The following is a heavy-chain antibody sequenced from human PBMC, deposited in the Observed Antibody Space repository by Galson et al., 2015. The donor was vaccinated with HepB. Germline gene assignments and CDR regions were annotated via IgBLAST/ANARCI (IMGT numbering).Heavy chain of an antibody. Sequence: LRLSCAASGFPFSSYDMSWVRQAPGKGLEWVSGISGSGASTYDADSVQGRFTISRDNSKNTLYLQMNSLRADDTAIYYCAKDMPPWFGELRGAFDIWGQGTMVTVSS. CDR3: AKDMPPWFGELRGAFDI. CDR1: GFPFSSYD. D-gene: IGHD3-10*01. J-gene: IGHJ3*02. V-gene: IGHV3-23*01. CDR2: ISGSGAST.